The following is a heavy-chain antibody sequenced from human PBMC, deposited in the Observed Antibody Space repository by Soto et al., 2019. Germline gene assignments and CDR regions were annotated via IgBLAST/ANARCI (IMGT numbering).Heavy chain of an antibody. V-gene: IGHV3-30*18. D-gene: IGHD3-22*01. J-gene: IGHJ6*02. Sequence: PGGSLRLSCAASGITFSSYGMHWVRQAPGKGLEWVAVISYDGSNKYYADSVKGRFTISRDNSKNTLYLQMNSLRAEDTAVYYCAKDMIVVVRYYGMDVWGQGTTVTVSS. CDR1: GITFSSYG. CDR2: ISYDGSNK. CDR3: AKDMIVVVRYYGMDV.